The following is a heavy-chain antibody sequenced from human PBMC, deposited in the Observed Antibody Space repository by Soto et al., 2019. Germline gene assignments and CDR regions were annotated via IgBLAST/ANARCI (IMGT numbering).Heavy chain of an antibody. CDR1: GLTFSSYA. CDR2: ISGSGGST. Sequence: EVQLLESGGGLVQPGGSLRLSCAASGLTFSSYAMSWVPQAPGKGLEWVSAISGSGGSTYYAESVQGRFTISRDNSKNTLYLQMNSLRAEDTAVYYCAKDVRGYYYYGMDVWGQGTTVTVSS. D-gene: IGHD3-10*02. V-gene: IGHV3-23*01. J-gene: IGHJ6*02. CDR3: AKDVRGYYYYGMDV.